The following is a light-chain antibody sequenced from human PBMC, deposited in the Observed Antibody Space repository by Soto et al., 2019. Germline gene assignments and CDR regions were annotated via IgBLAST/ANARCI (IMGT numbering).Light chain of an antibody. V-gene: IGKV1-39*01. CDR2: AAS. CDR1: QSISSY. Sequence: DIQMTQSPSXXSXXXXXXXXXTXRASQSISSYLNWYQQKPGKAPNLLIYAASSLQSGVPSRFSGSGSGTDFTLTISSLQPEDFATYYCQQSYSAPRTFGQGTRWIS. CDR3: QQSYSAPRT. J-gene: IGKJ1*01.